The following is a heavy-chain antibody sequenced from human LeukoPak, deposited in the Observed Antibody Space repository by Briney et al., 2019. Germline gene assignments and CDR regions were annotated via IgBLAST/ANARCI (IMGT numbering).Heavy chain of an antibody. CDR2: IYSGGDA. Sequence: GGSLRLSCAASGFTVSSKYMSWVRQAPGKGLEWVSIIYSGGDAYYTDSVEGRFTISRDNSKNTLYLQMNSLRAEDTAVYYCARGGVNTMVRGVIRYYYMDVWGKGTTVTISS. V-gene: IGHV3-66*01. CDR3: ARGGVNTMVRGVIRYYYMDV. D-gene: IGHD3-10*01. CDR1: GFTVSSKY. J-gene: IGHJ6*03.